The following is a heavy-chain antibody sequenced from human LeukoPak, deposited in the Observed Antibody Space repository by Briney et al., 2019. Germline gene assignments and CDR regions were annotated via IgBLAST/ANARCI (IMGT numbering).Heavy chain of an antibody. V-gene: IGHV1-2*02. CDR2: INPNSGGT. CDR1: GYTFTGYY. D-gene: IGHD3-3*01. Sequence: ASVKVSCKASGYTFTGYYMHWVRQAPGQGLEWMGWINPNSGGTKDAQKFQGRVTMTRDTSISTAYMELSRLRSDDTAVYYCARDRMYYDFWSGYSKTINWFDPWGQGTLVTVSS. J-gene: IGHJ5*02. CDR3: ARDRMYYDFWSGYSKTINWFDP.